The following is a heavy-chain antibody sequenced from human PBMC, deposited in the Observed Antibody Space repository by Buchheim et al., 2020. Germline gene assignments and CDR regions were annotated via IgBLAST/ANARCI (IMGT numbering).Heavy chain of an antibody. D-gene: IGHD3-3*01. Sequence: QVQLVESGGGVVQPGRSLRLSCAASGFTFSSYGMHWVRQAPGKGLEWVAVIWYDGSNKYYADSVKGRFTISRDNSKTTLYLQMNSLRAEDTAVYYCARDYDFWSGYYRAYYYYGMDVWGQGTT. CDR2: IWYDGSNK. J-gene: IGHJ6*02. CDR1: GFTFSSYG. CDR3: ARDYDFWSGYYRAYYYYGMDV. V-gene: IGHV3-33*01.